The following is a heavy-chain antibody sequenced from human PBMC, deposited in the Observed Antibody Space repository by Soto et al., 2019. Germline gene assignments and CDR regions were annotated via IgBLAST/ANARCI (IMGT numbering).Heavy chain of an antibody. Sequence: QVQLQESGPGLVKPSETLSLTCTVSGGSVSSGSYYWSWIRQPPGKGLEWIGYIYYSGSTYYNPSLKSRVTISVDTSKNQFSLKLSSVTAADTAVYYCARVATYGTLDYWGQGTLVTVSS. J-gene: IGHJ4*02. CDR3: ARVATYGTLDY. CDR1: GGSVSSGSYY. V-gene: IGHV4-61*01. CDR2: IYYSGST. D-gene: IGHD4-17*01.